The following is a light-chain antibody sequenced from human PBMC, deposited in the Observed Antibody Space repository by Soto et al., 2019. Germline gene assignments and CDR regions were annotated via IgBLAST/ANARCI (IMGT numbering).Light chain of an antibody. CDR3: QQRSNRPPLT. V-gene: IGKV3-11*01. J-gene: IGKJ4*01. CDR1: QSVSSY. Sequence: EIVLTQSPATLSLSPGERATLSCRASQSVSSYLAWYQQKQGEDPRLLIYDASNSTTAITAKFNGSGSGTNVTLTIISLEPEDVVVDYCQQRSNRPPLTFGGGTKVEIK. CDR2: DAS.